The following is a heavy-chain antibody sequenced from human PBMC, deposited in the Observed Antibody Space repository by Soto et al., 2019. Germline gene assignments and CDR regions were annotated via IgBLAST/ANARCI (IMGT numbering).Heavy chain of an antibody. Sequence: PSETLSLTCTVAGASISSGGFSWSWIRQPPGKGLEWIGSISYSGSTTYYPSLRSRVTISVDTSKNQFSLRLNSVTAADTAISFCARVTFLIVGSVFSTPFDFWGQGTLVTVSS. CDR1: GASISSGGFS. D-gene: IGHD1-26*01. CDR3: ARVTFLIVGSVFSTPFDF. CDR2: ISYSGST. V-gene: IGHV4-61*08. J-gene: IGHJ4*02.